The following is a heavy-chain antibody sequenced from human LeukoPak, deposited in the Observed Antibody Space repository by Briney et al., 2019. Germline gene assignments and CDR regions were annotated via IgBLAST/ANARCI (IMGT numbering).Heavy chain of an antibody. J-gene: IGHJ2*01. Sequence: GSLRLSCAASGFTFSSYAMSWIRQPPGKGLEWIGSIYYSGSTYYNPSLKSRVTISVDTSKNQFSLKLSSVTAADTAVYYCSRRSSYDFWSGYRYWYFDLWGRGTLVTVSS. CDR2: IYYSGST. CDR3: SRRSSYDFWSGYRYWYFDL. CDR1: GFTFSSYA. D-gene: IGHD3-3*01. V-gene: IGHV4-39*01.